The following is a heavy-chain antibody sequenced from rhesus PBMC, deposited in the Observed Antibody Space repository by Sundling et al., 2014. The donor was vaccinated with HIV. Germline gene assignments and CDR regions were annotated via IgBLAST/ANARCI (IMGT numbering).Heavy chain of an antibody. J-gene: IGHJ6*01. CDR2: ISGNSGNT. CDR3: ARYDVWHAYGLDS. Sequence: QVQLQESGPGLVKPSDTLSLTCVVSGRSISSSYWSWIRQSPGKGLEWIGRISGNSGNTDYNPSLKSRVTLSTDTSKNQFFLELTSVTAADTAVYYCARYDVWHAYGLDSWGQGVVVIVSS. D-gene: IGHD2-39*01. CDR1: GRSISSSY. V-gene: IGHV4-173*01.